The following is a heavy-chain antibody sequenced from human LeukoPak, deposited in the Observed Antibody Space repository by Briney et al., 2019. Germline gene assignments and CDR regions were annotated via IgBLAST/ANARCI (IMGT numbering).Heavy chain of an antibody. Sequence: ASVKVSCKASGYTFTSYDITWVRQATGQGLEWMEWMNPNSGNTAYAQKFQGRVTMTRNTFISTAYMELSSLRSEDTAVYYCGTVDSNYAYHNWGQGTLVTVSS. CDR2: MNPNSGNT. CDR3: GTVDSNYAYHN. D-gene: IGHD4-11*01. V-gene: IGHV1-8*01. J-gene: IGHJ4*02. CDR1: GYTFTSYD.